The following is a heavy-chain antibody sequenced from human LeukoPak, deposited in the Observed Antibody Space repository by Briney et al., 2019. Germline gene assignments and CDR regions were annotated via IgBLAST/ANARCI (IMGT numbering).Heavy chain of an antibody. D-gene: IGHD1-26*01. J-gene: IGHJ4*02. Sequence: GGSLRLSCEASGFSFSNYFTSWIRQAPGKGLEWVSYITNSGRSTNYADAVKGRFTISRDNAKKSVYLEMTDLRAEDTAVYYCAREASGNYHVFDSWGQGTLVTVSS. CDR3: AREASGNYHVFDS. V-gene: IGHV3-11*04. CDR1: GFSFSNYF. CDR2: ITNSGRST.